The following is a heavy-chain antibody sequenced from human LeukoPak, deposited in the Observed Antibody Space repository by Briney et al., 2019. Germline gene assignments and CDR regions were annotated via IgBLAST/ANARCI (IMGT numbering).Heavy chain of an antibody. J-gene: IGHJ5*02. CDR2: ISGSGANT. CDR3: ARSGYSSSWGNWFDP. Sequence: GGSLRLSCAASGFTFSSYGMSWVRQAPGKGLEWISGISGSGANTYYADSVKGRFTISRDNSKNTLYLQMNSLRAEDTAVYYCARSGYSSSWGNWFDPWGQGTLVTVSS. D-gene: IGHD6-13*01. CDR1: GFTFSSYG. V-gene: IGHV3-23*01.